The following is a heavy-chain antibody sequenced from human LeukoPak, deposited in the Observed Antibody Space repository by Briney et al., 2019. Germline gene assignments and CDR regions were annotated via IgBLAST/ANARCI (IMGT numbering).Heavy chain of an antibody. J-gene: IGHJ4*02. Sequence: TGGSLRLSCAAYGFTFSRYDMSWARQATGKGLEWVSAFSGCGGRTYYAGSVKGRFTITRDNSNNTLYLQMNSLRAEVTAVYYCATSVYSDGYVDYWGQGTLVTVSS. CDR2: FSGCGGRT. V-gene: IGHV3-23*01. CDR1: GFTFSRYD. CDR3: ATSVYSDGYVDY. D-gene: IGHD5-18*01.